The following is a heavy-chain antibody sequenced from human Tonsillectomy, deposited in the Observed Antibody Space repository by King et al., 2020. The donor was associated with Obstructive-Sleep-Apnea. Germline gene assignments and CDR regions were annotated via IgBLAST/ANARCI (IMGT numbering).Heavy chain of an antibody. CDR1: GFTFSSYA. CDR2: TSDRGGST. Sequence: VQLVESGGGLVQPGGSLRLSCAASGFTFSSYAMSWVRQAPGKGLEWVSATSDRGGSTYYADSVKGRFTISRDNSKNTLYLQMNSLRAEDTAVYYCAKEQELPGFYFDYWGQGTLVTVSS. J-gene: IGHJ4*02. D-gene: IGHD1-26*01. V-gene: IGHV3-23*04. CDR3: AKEQELPGFYFDY.